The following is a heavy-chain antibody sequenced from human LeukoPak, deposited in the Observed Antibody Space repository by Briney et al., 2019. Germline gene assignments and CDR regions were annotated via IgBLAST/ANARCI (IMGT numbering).Heavy chain of an antibody. CDR2: ISYDGSNK. CDR1: GFTVSNNY. V-gene: IGHV3-30*18. J-gene: IGHJ4*02. CDR3: AKEAVITYYFGY. D-gene: IGHD2-21*01. Sequence: GGSLRLSCAASGFTVSNNYMSRVRQAPGKGPEWVAVISYDGSNKYYADSVKGRFTISRDNSKNTLYLQMNSLRAEDTAVYYCAKEAVITYYFGYWGQGTLVTVSS.